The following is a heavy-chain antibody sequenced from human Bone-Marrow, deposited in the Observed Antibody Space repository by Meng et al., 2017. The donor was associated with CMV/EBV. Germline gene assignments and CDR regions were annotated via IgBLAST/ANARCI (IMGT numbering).Heavy chain of an antibody. J-gene: IGHJ4*02. CDR1: GFSFSGYY. CDR3: ARGTVVGIRGVFDY. Sequence: ASVKVSCKSSGFSFSGYYIHWVRQAPGQGLEWVGWINPNNGGTNSAQKFQGRVTMTRDASITTAHMELSRLQSDDTALYYCARGTVVGIRGVFDYWGEGTLVTFSS. D-gene: IGHD3-10*01. CDR2: INPNNGGT. V-gene: IGHV1-2*02.